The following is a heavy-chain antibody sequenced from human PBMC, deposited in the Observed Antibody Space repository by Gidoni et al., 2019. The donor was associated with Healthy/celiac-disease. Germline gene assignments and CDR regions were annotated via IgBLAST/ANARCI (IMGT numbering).Heavy chain of an antibody. V-gene: IGHV5-10-1*03. Sequence: EVQLVQSGAEVKKPGESLRISFKGSGYSLTRYWISWVRSRPGNGREWMGRIDPSDSYTTYGPSFQGHVTISADNSISTAYLQWSSLKASDTAMYYCARGGVGDIVTNRGMDVWGQGTTVTVSS. J-gene: IGHJ6*02. CDR2: IDPSDSYT. D-gene: IGHD2-15*01. CDR1: GYSLTRYW. CDR3: ARGGVGDIVTNRGMDV.